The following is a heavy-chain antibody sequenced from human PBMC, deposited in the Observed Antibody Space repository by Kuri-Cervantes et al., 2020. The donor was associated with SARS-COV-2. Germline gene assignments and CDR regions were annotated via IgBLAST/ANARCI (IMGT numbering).Heavy chain of an antibody. V-gene: IGHV3-30-3*01. CDR3: ARDQGAHIAVAVVFDY. J-gene: IGHJ4*02. D-gene: IGHD6-19*01. Sequence: GGSLRLSCAASGFTFSRYAMHWVRQAPGKGLEWVAVISYDGSNKDYTASGKGRFTVSRDNSKNTLYLQMNSLRAEDTAVYYCARDQGAHIAVAVVFDYWGQGTLVTVSS. CDR1: GFTFSRYA. CDR2: ISYDGSNK.